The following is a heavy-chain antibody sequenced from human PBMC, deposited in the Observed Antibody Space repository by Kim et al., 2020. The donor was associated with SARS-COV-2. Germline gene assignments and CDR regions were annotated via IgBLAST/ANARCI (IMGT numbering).Heavy chain of an antibody. J-gene: IGHJ6*03. Sequence: ASVKVSCKASGYTFTSYAMNWVRQAPGQGLEWMGWINTNTGNPTYAQGFTGRFVFSLDTSVSTAYLQISSLKAEDTAVYYCARKTTVTTRYFDYYYYMDVWGKGTTVTVSS. CDR1: GYTFTSYA. D-gene: IGHD4-17*01. CDR3: ARKTTVTTRYFDYYYYMDV. V-gene: IGHV7-4-1*02. CDR2: INTNTGNP.